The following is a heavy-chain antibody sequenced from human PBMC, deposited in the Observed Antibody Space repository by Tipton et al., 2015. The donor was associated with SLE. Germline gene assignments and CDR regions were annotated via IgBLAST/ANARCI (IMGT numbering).Heavy chain of an antibody. D-gene: IGHD5-24*01. J-gene: IGHJ4*02. CDR2: IYNTWNT. V-gene: IGHV4-59*11. Sequence: LRLSCTVSGDSISGHYRSWIRQPPGKGLEWIGFIYNTWNTNYNPSLGGRVTMSVDTSKNQVSLKVTSVTAADTAVYYCARGGRDGYNYAYWGQGSLVTVSS. CDR1: GDSISGHY. CDR3: ARGGRDGYNYAY.